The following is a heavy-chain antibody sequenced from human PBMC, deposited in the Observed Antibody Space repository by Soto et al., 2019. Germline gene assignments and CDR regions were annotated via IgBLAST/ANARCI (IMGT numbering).Heavy chain of an antibody. CDR3: ARDRTYRLYGSGSSRVYYYYSLDV. V-gene: IGHV1-69*08. D-gene: IGHD3-10*01. Sequence: QVQLVQSGAEVKKPGSSVKVSCKASGGTFSSYTISWVRQAPGQGLEWMGRIIPILGIANYAQKFQGRVTITADKSTSTAYLELSSLRYEDTAVYYCARDRTYRLYGSGSSRVYYYYSLDVWGKGTTVPVSS. J-gene: IGHJ6*03. CDR1: GGTFSSYT. CDR2: IIPILGIA.